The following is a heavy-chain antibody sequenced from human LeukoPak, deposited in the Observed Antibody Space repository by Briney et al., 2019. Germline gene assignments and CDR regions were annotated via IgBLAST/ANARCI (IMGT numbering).Heavy chain of an antibody. CDR1: GFTFDDYA. Sequence: GRSLRLSCAASGFTFDDYAMHWVRQAPGKGLEWVAVISYDGSNKYYADSVKGRFTISRDNSKNTLYLQMNSLRAEDTAVYYCARDRYCSSTSCYRRGPIALGYWGQGTLVTVSS. J-gene: IGHJ4*02. CDR2: ISYDGSNK. CDR3: ARDRYCSSTSCYRRGPIALGY. V-gene: IGHV3-30-3*01. D-gene: IGHD2-2*01.